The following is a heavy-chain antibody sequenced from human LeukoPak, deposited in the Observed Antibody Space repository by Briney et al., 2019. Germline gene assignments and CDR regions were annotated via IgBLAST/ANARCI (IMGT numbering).Heavy chain of an antibody. D-gene: IGHD6-19*01. CDR2: ISWNSGSI. J-gene: IGHJ4*02. Sequence: GGSLRLSCAGSGFIFNNYAMHWVRQPPGKGLEWVSGISWNSGSIDYADSVKGRFTIPRDNAKNSLYLQMNSLRVEDTAVYYCARLGPASSGWPGSFDYWGQGTLVTVSS. V-gene: IGHV3-9*01. CDR3: ARLGPASSGWPGSFDY. CDR1: GFIFNNYA.